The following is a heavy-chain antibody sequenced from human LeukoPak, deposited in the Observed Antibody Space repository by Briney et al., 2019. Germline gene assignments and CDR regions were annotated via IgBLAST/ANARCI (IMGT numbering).Heavy chain of an antibody. D-gene: IGHD3-9*01. J-gene: IGHJ5*01. CDR2: ISGSGGST. Sequence: GGSLRLSCAASGLTFSSYAMSWVRQAPGKGLEWVSAISGSGGSTYYADSVKGRFTISRDNSKNTLYLQMNSLRAEDTAVYYCAKDHYDILTGYYFWYDYWGQGTLVTVSS. CDR3: AKDHYDILTGYYFWYDY. V-gene: IGHV3-23*01. CDR1: GLTFSSYA.